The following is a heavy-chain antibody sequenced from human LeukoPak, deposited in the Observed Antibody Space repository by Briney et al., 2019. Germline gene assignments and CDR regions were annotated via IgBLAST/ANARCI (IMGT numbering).Heavy chain of an antibody. J-gene: IGHJ5*02. Sequence: SQTLSLTCAISGDSISSNSVTWNWNRQSPSRGLEWLGRTYYRSTWYNDYAVSVRGRITVNPDTSKNQFSLHLNSVTPEDTAVYYCARRLTQYDCFDPWGQGILVTVSS. CDR1: GDSISSNSVT. D-gene: IGHD2-2*01. CDR2: TYYRSTWYN. V-gene: IGHV6-1*01. CDR3: ARRLTQYDCFDP.